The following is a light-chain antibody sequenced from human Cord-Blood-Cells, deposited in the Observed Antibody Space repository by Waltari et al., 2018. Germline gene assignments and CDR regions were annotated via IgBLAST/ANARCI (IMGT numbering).Light chain of an antibody. Sequence: IQVPQSPSFLSSAGGDRVXXSCRAIQGISSYFAWYQQKPGKAPKLLIYAASTLQSGVPSRFSGSGSGTEFPLTISSLQPEDFSTYYCQQLNSYPFTFGPGTKVDIK. CDR2: AAS. J-gene: IGKJ3*01. V-gene: IGKV1-9*01. CDR3: QQLNSYPFT. CDR1: QGISSY.